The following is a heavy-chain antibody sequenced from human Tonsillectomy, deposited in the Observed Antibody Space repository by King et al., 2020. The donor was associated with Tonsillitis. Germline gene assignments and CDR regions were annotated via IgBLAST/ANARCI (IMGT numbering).Heavy chain of an antibody. CDR2: IYYSGST. CDR1: GGSISSGGYS. V-gene: IGHV4-30-2*01. J-gene: IGHJ4*02. CDR3: ARERVRSEYYHSRGFYY. D-gene: IGHD3-22*01. Sequence: QLQESGSGLVKPSQTLSLTCAVSGGSISSGGYSWSWIRQPPGKGLEWIGYIYYSGSTYYNPSLKSRVTISVDRSKNQFSLKLSSVTAADTAVYYCARERVRSEYYHSRGFYYWGQGTLVTVSS.